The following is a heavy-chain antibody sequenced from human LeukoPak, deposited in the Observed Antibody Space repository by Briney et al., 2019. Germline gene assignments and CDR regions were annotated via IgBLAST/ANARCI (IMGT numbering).Heavy chain of an antibody. CDR3: AREHDFLIDYSFDY. Sequence: GGSLRLSCAASGFTFSSYAMHWVRQAPGQGLEWMGWINAGNGNTKYSQKLQGRVTITRDTSANTAYVELSSLKSEDTAVYYCAREHDFLIDYSFDYWGQGTLVAVSS. D-gene: IGHD3-3*01. CDR2: INAGNGNT. J-gene: IGHJ4*02. CDR1: GFTFSSYA. V-gene: IGHV1-3*01.